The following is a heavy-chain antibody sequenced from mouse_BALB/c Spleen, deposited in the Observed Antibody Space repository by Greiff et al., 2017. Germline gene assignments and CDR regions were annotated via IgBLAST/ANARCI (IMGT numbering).Heavy chain of an antibody. D-gene: IGHD3-2*02. V-gene: IGHV5-17*02. CDR2: ISSGSSTI. CDR1: GFTFSSFG. Sequence: EVQLVESGGGLVQPGGSRKLSCAASGFTFSSFGMHWVRQAPEKGLEWVAYISSGSSTIYYADTVKGRFTISRDNPKNTLFLQMTSLRSEDTAMYYCARSQGRAMDYWGQGTSVTVSS. J-gene: IGHJ4*01. CDR3: ARSQGRAMDY.